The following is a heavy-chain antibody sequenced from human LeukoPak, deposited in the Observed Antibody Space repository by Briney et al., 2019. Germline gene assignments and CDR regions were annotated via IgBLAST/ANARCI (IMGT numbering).Heavy chain of an antibody. V-gene: IGHV4-39*01. CDR3: ARLGASSGYYDY. CDR1: GGSISNSGYY. Sequence: PSETLSLTCTVSGGSISNSGYYWGWIRQPPGKGLEWIGSIYSRGTTYYNPSLKSRVTISLDTSKNQFSLKLSSGTAADKAVYYCARLGASSGYYDYWGQGTLVTVSS. D-gene: IGHD3-22*01. CDR2: IYSRGTT. J-gene: IGHJ4*02.